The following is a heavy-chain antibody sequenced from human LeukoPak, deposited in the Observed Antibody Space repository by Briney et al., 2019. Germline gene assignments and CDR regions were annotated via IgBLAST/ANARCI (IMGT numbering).Heavy chain of an antibody. D-gene: IGHD3-3*01. CDR1: GGSISSGGYY. CDR2: IYHSGST. J-gene: IGHJ4*02. CDR3: ARANYDFWSVYFDY. Sequence: SQTLSLTCTVSGGSISSGGYYWSWIRQPPGKGLEWIGYIYHSGSTYYNPSLKSRVTISVDRSKNQFSLKLSSVTVADTAVYYCARANYDFWSVYFDYWGQGTLVTVSS. V-gene: IGHV4-30-2*01.